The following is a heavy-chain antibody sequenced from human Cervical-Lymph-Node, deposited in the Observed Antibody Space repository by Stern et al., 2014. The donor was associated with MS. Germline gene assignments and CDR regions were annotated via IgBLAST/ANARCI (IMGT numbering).Heavy chain of an antibody. CDR2: IIPIFGRA. V-gene: IGHV1-69*01. Sequence: DQLVESGAEVKKPGSSVKVSCKASGGTFSSYAISWVRQAPGQGLEWMGGIIPIFGRANYAHKFQGRVTITADESTSTAYMELSSLRSEDTAVYYCARGWSYDILTAYSYWGQGTLVTVSS. CDR1: GGTFSSYA. J-gene: IGHJ4*02. D-gene: IGHD3-9*01. CDR3: ARGWSYDILTAYSY.